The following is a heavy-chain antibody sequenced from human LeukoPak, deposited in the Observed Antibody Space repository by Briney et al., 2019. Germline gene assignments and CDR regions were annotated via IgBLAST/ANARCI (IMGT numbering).Heavy chain of an antibody. V-gene: IGHV3-53*01. Sequence: PGGSLRLSCAASGFTVSSNYMSWARQAPGKGLEWVSVIYSGGSTYYADSVKGRFTISRDNSRSTLYLQMNSLRAEDTAVYYCARDYDSSGYYQPWGQGTLVTVSS. CDR3: ARDYDSSGYYQP. CDR2: IYSGGST. D-gene: IGHD3-22*01. J-gene: IGHJ4*02. CDR1: GFTVSSNY.